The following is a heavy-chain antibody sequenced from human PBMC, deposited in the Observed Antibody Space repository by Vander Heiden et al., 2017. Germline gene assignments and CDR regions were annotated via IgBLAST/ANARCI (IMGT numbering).Heavy chain of an antibody. J-gene: IGHJ4*02. CDR3: ARAPAAGYKYYFDY. Sequence: QVQLQESGPGLVKPSETLSLTCTVPGGPISSYYWSWIRQPPGKGLEWIGYIYYSGSTNYNPSLKSRVTISVDTSKNQFSLKLSSVTAADTAVYYCARAPAAGYKYYFDYWGQGTLVTVSS. CDR2: IYYSGST. V-gene: IGHV4-59*01. CDR1: GGPISSYY. D-gene: IGHD6-13*01.